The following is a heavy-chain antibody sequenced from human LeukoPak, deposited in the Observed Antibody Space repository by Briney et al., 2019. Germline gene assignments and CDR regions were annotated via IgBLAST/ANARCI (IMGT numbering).Heavy chain of an antibody. D-gene: IGHD3-22*01. Sequence: PGGSLRLSCSASGFTFSSYAMHWVRQAPGKGLEYVSAISSNGGSTYYADSVKGRFTTSRDNAKKSLYLQMNSLRAEDTAVYYCARDLGGYYYDSHRWGQGTLVTVSS. CDR2: ISSNGGST. CDR1: GFTFSSYA. CDR3: ARDLGGYYYDSHR. J-gene: IGHJ4*02. V-gene: IGHV3-64*04.